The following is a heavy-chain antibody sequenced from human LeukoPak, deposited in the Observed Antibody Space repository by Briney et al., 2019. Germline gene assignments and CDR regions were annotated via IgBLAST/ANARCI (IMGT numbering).Heavy chain of an antibody. CDR3: AAAPYYFDY. CDR2: INHSGGT. J-gene: IGHJ4*02. Sequence: SETLSLTCAVYGGSFSGYYWSWIRQPPGKGLEWIGEINHSGGTNYNPSLKSRVTISVDTSKNQFSLKLSSVTAADTAVYYCAAAPYYFDYWGQGTLVTVSS. V-gene: IGHV4-34*01. CDR1: GGSFSGYY. D-gene: IGHD2-15*01.